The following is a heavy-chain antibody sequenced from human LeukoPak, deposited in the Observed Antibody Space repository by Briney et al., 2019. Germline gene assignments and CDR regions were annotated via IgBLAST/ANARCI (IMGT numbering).Heavy chain of an antibody. V-gene: IGHV3-74*01. CDR2: INSDGSST. CDR1: GFTFSSYW. J-gene: IGHJ4*02. D-gene: IGHD3-22*01. CDR3: ARGGYYDSSGYYYVPDFDY. Sequence: PGGSLRLSCAASGFTFSSYWMHWVRQAPGKGLVWVSRINSDGSSTSYADSVKGRFTISRDNAKNTLYLQMNSLRAEDTAVYYCARGGYYDSSGYYYVPDFDYWGQGTLVTVSS.